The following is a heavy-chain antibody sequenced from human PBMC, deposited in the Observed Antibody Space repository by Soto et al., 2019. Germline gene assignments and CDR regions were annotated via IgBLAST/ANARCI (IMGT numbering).Heavy chain of an antibody. J-gene: IGHJ3*02. CDR3: ARGDYYDSSGYYYAFDI. Sequence: QLQLQESGSGLVKPSQTLSLTCAVSGGSISSGGYSWSWIRQPPGKGLEWIGYIYHSGSTYYNPSLKSRVTIPVDRSKNQFSLKLSSVTAADTAVYYCARGDYYDSSGYYYAFDIWGQGTMVTVSS. D-gene: IGHD3-22*01. CDR2: IYHSGST. V-gene: IGHV4-30-2*01. CDR1: GGSISSGGYS.